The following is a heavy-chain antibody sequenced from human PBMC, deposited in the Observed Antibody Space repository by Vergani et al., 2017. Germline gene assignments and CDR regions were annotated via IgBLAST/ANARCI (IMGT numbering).Heavy chain of an antibody. D-gene: IGHD3-10*01. CDR3: ERVSGSGRPPPWCDP. CDR1: GFTVSSNY. V-gene: IGHV3-53*01. Sequence: EVQLVESGGGLIQPGGSLRLSCAASGFTVSSNYMSWVRQAPGKGLEWVSVIYSGGSTYSADSVKGRFTISRDNSKNTLYLQINSLRAEDTAVYYCERVSGSGRPPPWCDPWGQGTLVTVSS. CDR2: IYSGGST. J-gene: IGHJ5*02.